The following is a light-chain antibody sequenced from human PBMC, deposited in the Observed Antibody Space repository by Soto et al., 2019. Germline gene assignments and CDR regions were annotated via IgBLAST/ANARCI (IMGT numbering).Light chain of an antibody. CDR1: DSNIAINY. CDR3: GTWDFTLPAFV. V-gene: IGLV1-51*01. J-gene: IGLJ1*01. Sequence: QSVLKQPPSVSAAPGQMVTISCSGSDSNIAINYVSWYQHVPGTATRLLIYDNDKRPSGIPDRFSASKSGTSATLDISGLQTGDGAEYYCGTWDFTLPAFVLGTGTKVTVL. CDR2: DND.